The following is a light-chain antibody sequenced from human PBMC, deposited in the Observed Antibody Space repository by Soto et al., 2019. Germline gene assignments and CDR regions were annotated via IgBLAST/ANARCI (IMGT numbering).Light chain of an antibody. Sequence: QSALTQPASVSGSPGQSITISCAGTRSDIVASNSVSWYQHLPGRPPTLIIYEATNRPSGVSERFSGSKTGDTASLTIAGLQADDEAEYFCISYKTDDTFVFGSGTKLTVL. CDR1: RSDIVASNS. CDR2: EAT. CDR3: ISYKTDDTFV. V-gene: IGLV2-14*01. J-gene: IGLJ1*01.